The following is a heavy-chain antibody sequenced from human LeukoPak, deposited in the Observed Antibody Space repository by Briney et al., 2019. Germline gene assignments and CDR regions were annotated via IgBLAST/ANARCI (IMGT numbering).Heavy chain of an antibody. D-gene: IGHD3-10*01. CDR2: IYYSGST. CDR1: GGSISSRSCY. Sequence: PSETLSLTCTVSGGSISSRSCYWGWIRQPPGKGLEWIGSIYYSGSTYYNPSLKSRVTISVDTSKNQFSLKLSSVTAADTAVYYCARERRGRFGELYWFDPWGQGTLVTVSS. CDR3: ARERRGRFGELYWFDP. V-gene: IGHV4-39*02. J-gene: IGHJ5*02.